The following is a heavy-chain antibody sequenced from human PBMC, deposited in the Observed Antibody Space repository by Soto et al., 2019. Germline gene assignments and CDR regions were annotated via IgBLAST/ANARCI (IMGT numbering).Heavy chain of an antibody. V-gene: IGHV3-23*01. Sequence: GGSLRLSCLASGFTFSDYAMTWVRHVPGRGLEWVASLDGAGGGTYYADSVRGRFTISRDNSQNTLFLQLKRLTVDDTAIYYCAAPRDEYGSGVSWFTYGMDIWGQGTTVTVSS. CDR3: AAPRDEYGSGVSWFTYGMDI. CDR2: LDGAGGGT. D-gene: IGHD3-10*01. J-gene: IGHJ6*02. CDR1: GFTFSDYA.